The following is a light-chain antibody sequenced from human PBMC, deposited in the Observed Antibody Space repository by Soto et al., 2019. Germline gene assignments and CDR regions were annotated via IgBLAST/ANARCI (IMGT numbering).Light chain of an antibody. J-gene: IGKJ3*01. CDR3: QQYGSSPRFT. Sequence: EIVLTQSPGTLSLSPGERATLSCRASQSVSSSYLAWYQQKPGQAPRLLIYGASSRVTGIPDRFSGSGSGTDFTLTISRLEPEDFAVYYCQQYGSSPRFTFGPGTKVDIK. V-gene: IGKV3-20*01. CDR2: GAS. CDR1: QSVSSSY.